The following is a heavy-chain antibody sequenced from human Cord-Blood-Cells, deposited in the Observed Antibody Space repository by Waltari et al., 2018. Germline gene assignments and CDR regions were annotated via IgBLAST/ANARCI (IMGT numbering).Heavy chain of an antibody. CDR1: GFTFDDYA. J-gene: IGHJ4*02. V-gene: IGHV3-43*02. D-gene: IGHD6-19*01. CDR2: NSGDGGST. Sequence: EVQLVESGGGVVQPGGSLRLSCAASGFTFDDYAMHWVRQAPGKGRGWVSLNSGDGGSTYYADSVKRRFTLSRDNSKNSLYLQMHSLRTEDTALYYCASRIAVDYWGQGTLVTVSS. CDR3: ASRIAVDY.